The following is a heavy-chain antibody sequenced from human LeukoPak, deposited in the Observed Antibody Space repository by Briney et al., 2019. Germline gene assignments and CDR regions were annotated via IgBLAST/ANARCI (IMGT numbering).Heavy chain of an antibody. CDR1: GGSISTSNYY. CDR2: IFYSGST. Sequence: SETLSLTCTVSGGSISTSNYYWGWIRQPPGKGLEWIGNIFYSGSTYYSPSLRSRVTISLDTSRNQFSLKLNSVTAADTAVYYCARVWWYYYDSSGYSLDYWGQGTLVTVSS. V-gene: IGHV4-39*07. D-gene: IGHD3-22*01. CDR3: ARVWWYYYDSSGYSLDY. J-gene: IGHJ4*02.